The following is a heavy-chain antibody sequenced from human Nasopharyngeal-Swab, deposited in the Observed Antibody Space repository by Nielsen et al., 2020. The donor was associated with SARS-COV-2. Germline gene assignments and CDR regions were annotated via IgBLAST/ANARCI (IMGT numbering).Heavy chain of an antibody. J-gene: IGHJ6*01. CDR3: ARSGTTKYGLDV. V-gene: IGHV4-4*07. D-gene: IGHD1-1*01. CDR1: GASISGYF. CDR2: VYTSGST. Sequence: SETLSLTCHVSGASISGYFLSWTPQPAGEGLEWIGRVYTSGSTNYNPSLKSRVTISIDMSKNQFSLELRSVTAADTAFYYCARSGTTKYGLDVWGQGTTVIVSS.